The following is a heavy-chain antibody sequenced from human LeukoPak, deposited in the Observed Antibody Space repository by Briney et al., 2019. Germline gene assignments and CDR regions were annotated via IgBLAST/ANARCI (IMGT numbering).Heavy chain of an antibody. V-gene: IGHV3-30*18. CDR3: AKDLLSGYTSGWYGYDY. J-gene: IGHJ4*02. CDR1: GFTFSNNW. CDR2: LSYDGSNK. Sequence: GGSLRLSCVVSGFTFSNNWMSWVRQTPGKGLEWVAVLSYDGSNKYYADSVKGRFTVSRDNSKNTLYLQMNSLRPEDTAVYYCAKDLLSGYTSGWYGYDYWGQGALVTVSS. D-gene: IGHD6-19*01.